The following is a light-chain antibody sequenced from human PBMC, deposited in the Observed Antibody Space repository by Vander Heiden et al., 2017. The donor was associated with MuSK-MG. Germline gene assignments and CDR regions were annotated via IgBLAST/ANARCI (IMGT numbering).Light chain of an antibody. CDR1: QSVSSSY. CDR3: QQYGRSLYT. Sequence: EIVFTQSPGTLSLSPGERATLSCRASQSVSSSYLAWYQQKPGQAPRLLIYAASSRATGIPDRFSGSGSGADFTLTISRLEPEDFAVYYCQQYGRSLYTFGQGTKLEIK. J-gene: IGKJ2*01. V-gene: IGKV3-20*01. CDR2: AAS.